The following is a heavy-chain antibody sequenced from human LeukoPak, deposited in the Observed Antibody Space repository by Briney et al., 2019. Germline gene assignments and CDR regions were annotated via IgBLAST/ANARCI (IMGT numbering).Heavy chain of an antibody. CDR3: ARADTAMGNYYYYGMDV. Sequence: ASVKVSCKASGGTFSSYAISWVRQAPGQGLEWMGGIIPIFGTANCAQKFQGRVTITADESTSTAYMELSSLRSEDTAVYYCARADTAMGNYYYYGMDVWGQGTTVTVSS. CDR1: GGTFSSYA. D-gene: IGHD5-18*01. CDR2: IIPIFGTA. J-gene: IGHJ6*02. V-gene: IGHV1-69*13.